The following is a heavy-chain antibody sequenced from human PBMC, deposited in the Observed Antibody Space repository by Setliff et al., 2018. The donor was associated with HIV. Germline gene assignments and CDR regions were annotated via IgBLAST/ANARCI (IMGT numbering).Heavy chain of an antibody. CDR2: LSPDGGNK. D-gene: IGHD2-15*01. CDR3: SRIGTLVDNPWDFFDY. Sequence: LSLTCTVSRDSINSHYWSWIRQPPGRGLEWVASLSPDGGNKYYADSVKGRFTIARDNSRDELYLQMNSLRPEDTAVYHCSRIGTLVDNPWDFFDYWGQGTPVTVSS. V-gene: IGHV3-30*03. CDR1: RDSINSHY. J-gene: IGHJ4*02.